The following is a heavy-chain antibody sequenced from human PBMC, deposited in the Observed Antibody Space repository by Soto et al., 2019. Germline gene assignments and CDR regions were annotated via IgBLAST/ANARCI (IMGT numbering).Heavy chain of an antibody. D-gene: IGHD6-6*01. CDR3: ATTRGYNSSHQTFDY. CDR1: GYTFTNYG. CDR2: ISAYNGDT. J-gene: IGHJ4*02. Sequence: ASVKVSCKASGYTFTNYGISWVRQAPGQGLEWMGWISAYNGDTNYAQKLQGRVTMTTDTSTSTAYVELRSLRSDDTAVYYCATTRGYNSSHQTFDYWGQGTLVTVPS. V-gene: IGHV1-18*01.